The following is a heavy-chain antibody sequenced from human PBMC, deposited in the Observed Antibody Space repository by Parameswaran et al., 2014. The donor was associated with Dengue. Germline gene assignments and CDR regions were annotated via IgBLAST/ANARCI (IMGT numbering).Heavy chain of an antibody. D-gene: IGHD2-15*01. V-gene: IGHV3-23*01. CDR3: AKLLDIVVVVAAPGAFDI. CDR2: ISGSGGST. J-gene: IGHJ3*02. Sequence: RWIRQPPGKGLEWVSAISGSGGSTYYADSVKGRFTISRDNSKNTLYLQMNSLRAEDTAVYYCAKLLDIVVVVAAPGAFDIWGQGTMVTVSS.